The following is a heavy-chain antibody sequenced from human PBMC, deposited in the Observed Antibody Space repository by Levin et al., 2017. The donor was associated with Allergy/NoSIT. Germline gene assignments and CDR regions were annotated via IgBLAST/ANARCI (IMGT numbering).Heavy chain of an antibody. CDR3: TRGHTGNYN. CDR1: GFVVSSNY. Sequence: GGSLRLSCAASGFVVSSNYMSWVRQAPGKGLEWVSIIYSTGTTYYADSVKGRFTISRDTSKNTVYLQMSSLRAEDTAVYYCTRGHTGNYNWGQGTLVTVSS. J-gene: IGHJ4*02. D-gene: IGHD1-1*01. CDR2: IYSTGTT. V-gene: IGHV3-53*01.